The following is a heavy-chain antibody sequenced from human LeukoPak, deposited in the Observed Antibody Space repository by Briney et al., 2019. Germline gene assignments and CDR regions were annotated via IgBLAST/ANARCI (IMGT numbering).Heavy chain of an antibody. D-gene: IGHD6-19*01. CDR2: INPNSGGT. Sequence: ASVKVSCKASVYTFTGYYMHWVRQAPGQGLEWMGWINPNSGGTNYAQKFQGRVTMTRDTSISTAYMELSRLRSDDTAVYYCARAHTGYSSGWYDYWGQGTLVTVSS. CDR3: ARAHTGYSSGWYDY. V-gene: IGHV1-2*02. CDR1: VYTFTGYY. J-gene: IGHJ4*02.